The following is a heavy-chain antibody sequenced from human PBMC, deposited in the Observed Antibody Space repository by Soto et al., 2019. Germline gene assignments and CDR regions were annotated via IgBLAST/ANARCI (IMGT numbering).Heavy chain of an antibody. CDR3: ARSNDIVVIPAAPYYYGMDV. J-gene: IGHJ6*02. CDR1: GGTFSSYA. D-gene: IGHD2-2*01. V-gene: IGHV1-69*06. Sequence: GASVKVSCKASGGTFSSYAISWVRQAPGQGLEWMGGIIPIFGTANYAQKFQGRVTITADKSTSTAYMELSSLRSEDTAVYYCARSNDIVVIPAAPYYYGMDVWGQGTTVTVSS. CDR2: IIPIFGTA.